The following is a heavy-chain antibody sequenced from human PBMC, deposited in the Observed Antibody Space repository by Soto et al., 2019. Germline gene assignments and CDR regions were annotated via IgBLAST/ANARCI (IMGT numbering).Heavy chain of an antibody. CDR2: ITTDKCKT. J-gene: IGHJ4*02. Sequence: QVQLVQSGPEVKKPGASVKVSCKTSGYTFTNYGISWVRQAPGQGLEWMGWITTDKCKTTYAQKFQGRVTMTTDTPTSTAYMELRSLRSDDTAMYYCETRSPAFDYWGQGTLVTVSS. CDR1: GYTFTNYG. CDR3: ETRSPAFDY. V-gene: IGHV1-18*01.